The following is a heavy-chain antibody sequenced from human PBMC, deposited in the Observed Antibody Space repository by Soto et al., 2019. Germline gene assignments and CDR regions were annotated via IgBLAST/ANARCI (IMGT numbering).Heavy chain of an antibody. CDR1: GFTFSSHA. CDR2: LSDSGDSI. Sequence: EVQLLESGGGLVQPGRSLRLSCTXSGFTFSSHAMTWVRQAPGKGLEWVSGLSDSGDSIYYADSVKGRFTIYRDNSMNTLYLQMNTLRVEDTAVYYCAKVSSSWYAGFFDLWGQGTLVTVSS. V-gene: IGHV3-23*01. D-gene: IGHD6-13*01. CDR3: AKVSSSWYAGFFDL. J-gene: IGHJ4*02.